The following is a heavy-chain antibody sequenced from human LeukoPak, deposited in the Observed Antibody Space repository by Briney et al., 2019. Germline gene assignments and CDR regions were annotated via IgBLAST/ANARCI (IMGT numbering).Heavy chain of an antibody. CDR3: ARLVGYCSGGSCYHFDY. Sequence: GASLKISCKGSGYSFTSYWIGWVRRMPGKGLEWMGVIYPGDSDTRYSPSFQGQVTISADKSISTAYLQWSSLKASDTAMYYCARLVGYCSGGSCYHFDYWGQGTLVTVSS. D-gene: IGHD2-15*01. J-gene: IGHJ4*02. CDR2: IYPGDSDT. V-gene: IGHV5-51*01. CDR1: GYSFTSYW.